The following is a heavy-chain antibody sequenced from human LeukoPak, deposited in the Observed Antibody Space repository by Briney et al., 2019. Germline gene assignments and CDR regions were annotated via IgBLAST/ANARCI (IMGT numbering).Heavy chain of an antibody. CDR1: GYTFTSYD. CDR2: MNPNSGNT. V-gene: IGHV1-8*03. D-gene: IGHD2-15*01. Sequence: GASVKVSCKASGYTFTSYDINWVRQATGQGLEWMGWMNPNSGNTGYAQKFQGRVTITRNTSISTAYMELSSLRSEDTAVYYCARVRHCSGGSCFDAFDIWGQGTMVTVSS. J-gene: IGHJ3*02. CDR3: ARVRHCSGGSCFDAFDI.